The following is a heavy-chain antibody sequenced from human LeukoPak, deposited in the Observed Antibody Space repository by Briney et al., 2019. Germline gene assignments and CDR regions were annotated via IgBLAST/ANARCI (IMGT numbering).Heavy chain of an antibody. J-gene: IGHJ5*02. D-gene: IGHD6-13*01. Sequence: SETLSLTCTVSGGSITRSSYFWGWIRRPPGKGLEWIGNIHYNGTTYYNPSLKSQVTISVDTSKNQFSLKLSFVTAADTAAYYCARHVPVAAAGSGWFDPWGQGTLVTVSS. CDR3: ARHVPVAAAGSGWFDP. CDR2: IHYNGTT. V-gene: IGHV4-39*01. CDR1: GGSITRSSYF.